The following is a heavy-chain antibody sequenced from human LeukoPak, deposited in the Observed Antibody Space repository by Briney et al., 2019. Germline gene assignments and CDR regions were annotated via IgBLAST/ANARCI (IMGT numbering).Heavy chain of an antibody. D-gene: IGHD7-27*01. CDR3: AGEEGNWGDALDI. CDR2: ISAYNGNT. J-gene: IGHJ3*02. CDR1: GYTFTGYY. Sequence: EASVKVSCKGSGYTFTGYYMLWVRQAPGQGLEWMGWISAYNGNTNYAQELQGRVNMTTGTSTSTAYIELRSLSSDDYAVYYWAGEEGNWGDALDIWGKGKMVTVSS. V-gene: IGHV1-18*04.